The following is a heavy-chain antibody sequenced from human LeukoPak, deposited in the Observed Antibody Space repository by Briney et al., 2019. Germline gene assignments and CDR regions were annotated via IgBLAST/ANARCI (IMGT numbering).Heavy chain of an antibody. Sequence: GGSLRLSCAASGFTFSDYWMHWDRQAPGKGLVWVSRVNRDGSSTSYADSVKGRFTISRDNAKNTLSLQMNSLRAEDTAVYYCARDRSISAAGDTYWGQGTLVTVSS. CDR2: VNRDGSST. D-gene: IGHD6-13*01. CDR1: GFTFSDYW. J-gene: IGHJ4*02. V-gene: IGHV3-74*01. CDR3: ARDRSISAAGDTY.